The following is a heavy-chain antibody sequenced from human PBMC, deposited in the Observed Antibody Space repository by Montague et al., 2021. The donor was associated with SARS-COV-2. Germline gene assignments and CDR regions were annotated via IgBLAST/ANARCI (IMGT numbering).Heavy chain of an antibody. D-gene: IGHD2-15*01. CDR1: GGSFSGYY. V-gene: IGHV4-34*01. CDR3: ARGSGCSGGVCYSEWDAKYYYGMDA. CDR2: INHSGST. Sequence: SETLSLTCAVYGGSFSGYYWSWIRQPPGKGLEWIGEINHSGSTNYNPSLKSRVTISVDTSKNQFSLKLSSVTAADTAVCYCARGSGCSGGVCYSEWDAKYYYGMDAWGQGTTVTVSS. J-gene: IGHJ6*02.